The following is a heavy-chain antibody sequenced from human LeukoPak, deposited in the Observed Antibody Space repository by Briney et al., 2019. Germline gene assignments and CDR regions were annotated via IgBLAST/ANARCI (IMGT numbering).Heavy chain of an antibody. CDR2: IKQDGSEK. Sequence: GGSLRLSCAASGFTFSSYSMSWVRQAPGKGMEWVANIKQDGSEKYYVDSVKGRFTISRDNAKNSLYLQMNSLRAEDTAVYYCARDGGPRVVVPEAWFDPWGQGTLVTVSS. CDR3: ARDGGPRVVVPEAWFDP. V-gene: IGHV3-7*03. D-gene: IGHD2-2*01. CDR1: GFTFSSYS. J-gene: IGHJ5*02.